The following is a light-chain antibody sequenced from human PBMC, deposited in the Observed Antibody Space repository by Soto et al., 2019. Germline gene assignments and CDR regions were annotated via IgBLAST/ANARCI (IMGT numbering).Light chain of an antibody. CDR1: SSDVGGYNY. J-gene: IGLJ1*01. Sequence: QSALTQPASVYGSPGQSITISCTGTSSDVGGYNYVSWYQQHPGKAPKLMIYDVSNRPSGVSNRFSGSKSGNTASLTISGLQAEDEADYYCSSYISSSTRVFGTGTKLTVL. CDR3: SSYISSSTRV. CDR2: DVS. V-gene: IGLV2-14*01.